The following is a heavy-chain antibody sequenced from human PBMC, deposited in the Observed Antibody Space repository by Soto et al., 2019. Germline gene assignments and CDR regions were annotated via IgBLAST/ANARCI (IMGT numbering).Heavy chain of an antibody. Sequence: PGGSLRLSCSASGFTFSTYAVHWVRQAPGKEQEYVSAINSNGGSTYYADSVKGRFTISRDNSKNTLYLQMSSLRAEDTAVYYCVKILQYSYGLPHWGQGTLVTVSS. CDR1: GFTFSTYA. CDR3: VKILQYSYGLPH. CDR2: INSNGGST. V-gene: IGHV3-64D*06. J-gene: IGHJ4*02. D-gene: IGHD5-18*01.